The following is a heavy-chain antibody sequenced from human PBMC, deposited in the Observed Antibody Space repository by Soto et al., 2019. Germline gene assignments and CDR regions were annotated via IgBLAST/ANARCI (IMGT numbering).Heavy chain of an antibody. V-gene: IGHV3-7*03. CDR2: IKKDGSEK. CDR1: GFTFGDYW. CDR3: AKLGSGYYTGLYFEY. Sequence: EVQLVESGGALVQRGGSLRLSCAASGFTFGDYWMSWVRQAPGKGLEWVAHIKKDGSEKYYVDSVKGRFTVSRDNAEKSLFLQMNSLRAEDMAVCYCAKLGSGYYTGLYFEYWGQGTLVTVSS. J-gene: IGHJ4*02. D-gene: IGHD3-3*01.